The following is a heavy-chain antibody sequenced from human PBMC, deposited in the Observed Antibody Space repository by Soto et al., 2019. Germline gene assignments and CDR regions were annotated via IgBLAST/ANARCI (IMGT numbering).Heavy chain of an antibody. CDR2: VNPSGGRT. J-gene: IGHJ6*02. CDR3: ARGDEPTYCGGDCYSSYFGLEV. V-gene: IGHV1-46*01. D-gene: IGHD2-21*02. Sequence: QVQLVQSGAEVKKPGASVKVSCRASGFSLSNYYIHWVRQAPGQGPEWMGMVNPSGGRTTYAQRYQCRHTMTTGTSTSTLYIELRSLRSEDTAPYHCARGDEPTYCGGDCYSSYFGLEVWRQGTTVTVSS. CDR1: GFSLSNYY.